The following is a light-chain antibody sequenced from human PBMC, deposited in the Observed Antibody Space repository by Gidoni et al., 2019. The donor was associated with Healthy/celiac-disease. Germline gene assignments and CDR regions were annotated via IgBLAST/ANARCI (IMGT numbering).Light chain of an antibody. J-gene: IGLJ1*01. V-gene: IGLV3-1*01. CDR2: QDS. Sequence: SYELTQPHSVSVSPGQTASITCSGDKLGDKYACWYQQKPGQSPVLVIYQDSKRPSGIPERFSGSNSGNTATLTISGTQAMDEADYYCQAWDSSTCVFGTGTKVTVL. CDR3: QAWDSSTCV. CDR1: KLGDKY.